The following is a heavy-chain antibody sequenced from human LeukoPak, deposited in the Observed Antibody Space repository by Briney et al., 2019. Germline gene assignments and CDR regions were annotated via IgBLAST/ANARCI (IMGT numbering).Heavy chain of an antibody. J-gene: IGHJ4*02. V-gene: IGHV3-72*01. CDR1: GFTFSSYA. D-gene: IGHD2-2*02. CDR2: TRNKPNSYST. Sequence: PGGSLRLSCAASGFTFSSYAMSWVRQAPGKGLEWVARTRNKPNSYSTEYAASVKGRFTISRDVSKNSVYLQMNSLETEDTAVYYCARAQYCTTTTCYKTWDYWGQGTLVTVYS. CDR3: ARAQYCTTTTCYKTWDY.